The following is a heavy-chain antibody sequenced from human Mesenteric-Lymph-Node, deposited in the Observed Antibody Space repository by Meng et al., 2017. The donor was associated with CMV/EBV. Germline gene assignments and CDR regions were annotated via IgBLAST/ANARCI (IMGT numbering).Heavy chain of an antibody. CDR1: GYTFTDYF. CDR2: INPNSGGT. V-gene: IGHV1-2*02. J-gene: IGHJ4*02. Sequence: ASVKVSCKASGYTFTDYFIHWVRQAPGQGLECMAWINPNSGGTNYAQKFQGRVTMTRDTSISTAYMELNRLRSDDTAVYFCARVRTPTAIKFLDCWGQGTLVTVSS. D-gene: IGHD2-21*02. CDR3: ARVRTPTAIKFLDC.